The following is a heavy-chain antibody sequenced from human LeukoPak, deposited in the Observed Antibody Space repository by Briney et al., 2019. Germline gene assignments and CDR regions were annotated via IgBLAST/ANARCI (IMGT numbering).Heavy chain of an antibody. CDR3: ARANSSSWYEVDY. CDR2: ISSSSSYI. D-gene: IGHD6-13*01. J-gene: IGHJ4*02. V-gene: IGHV3-21*01. Sequence: PGGSLRLSCAASGFTFSSYSMNRVRQAPGQGLEWVSSISSSSSYIYYADSVKGRFTISRDNAKNTLYLQMNSLRAEDTAVYYCARANSSSWYEVDYWGQGTLVTVSS. CDR1: GFTFSSYS.